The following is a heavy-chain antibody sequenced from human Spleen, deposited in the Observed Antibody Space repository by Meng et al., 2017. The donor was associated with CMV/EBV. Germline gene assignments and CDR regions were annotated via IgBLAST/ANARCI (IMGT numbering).Heavy chain of an antibody. J-gene: IGHJ6*02. CDR3: ARAMGRVGYCSSTSCYYYGMDV. D-gene: IGHD2-2*01. V-gene: IGHV1-69*05. Sequence: SVKVSCKASGYTLTSYYMHWVRQAPGQGLEWMGGIIPIFGTANYAQKFQGRVTITTDESTSTAYMELSSLRSEDTAVYYCARAMGRVGYCSSTSCYYYGMDVWGQGTTVTVSS. CDR1: GYTLTSYY. CDR2: IIPIFGTA.